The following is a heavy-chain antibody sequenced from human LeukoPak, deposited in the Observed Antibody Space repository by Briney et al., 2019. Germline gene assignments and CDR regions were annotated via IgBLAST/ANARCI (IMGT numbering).Heavy chain of an antibody. CDR3: ATLRRGIVVPYYYYYYMDV. J-gene: IGHJ6*03. Sequence: ASVKVSCKVSGYTLTELSMHWVRQAPGKGLEWMGGFDPEDGETIYAQKFQGRVTMTEDTSTDTAYMELSSLRSEDTAVYYCATLRRGIVVPYYYYYYMDVWGKGTTVTVSS. D-gene: IGHD3-22*01. CDR1: GYTLTELS. V-gene: IGHV1-24*01. CDR2: FDPEDGET.